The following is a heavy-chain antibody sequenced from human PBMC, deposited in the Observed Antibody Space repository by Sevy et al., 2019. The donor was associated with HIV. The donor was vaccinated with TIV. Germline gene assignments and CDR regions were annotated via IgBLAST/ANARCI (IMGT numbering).Heavy chain of an antibody. CDR2: ISHSGDST. D-gene: IGHD3-3*01. CDR1: GFTFSSYA. Sequence: GGSLRLSCTSSGFTFSSYAMNWVRQAPGKGLEWVSTISHSGDSTYYADSVKGRFTISRDNFENTLYLQMNSLRAEDTALYYCAGRKVGDFWSGSIRGPWAGGPLFDYWGQGTLVTVSS. J-gene: IGHJ4*02. V-gene: IGHV3-23*01. CDR3: AGRKVGDFWSGSIRGPWAGGPLFDY.